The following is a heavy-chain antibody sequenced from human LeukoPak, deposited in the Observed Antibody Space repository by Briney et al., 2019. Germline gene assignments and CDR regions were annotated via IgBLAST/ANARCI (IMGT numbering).Heavy chain of an antibody. CDR3: ARDRLEHPYDY. CDR2: IKQDGSEK. Sequence: GGSLRLSCAASGFTFSSYWMSWVRQAPGKGLEWVANIKQDGSEKYYVDSVKGRFTISRDNAMDSLYLQMNSLRAEDTAVYYCARDRLEHPYDYWGQGTLVTVSS. J-gene: IGHJ4*02. CDR1: GFTFSSYW. D-gene: IGHD1/OR15-1a*01. V-gene: IGHV3-7*03.